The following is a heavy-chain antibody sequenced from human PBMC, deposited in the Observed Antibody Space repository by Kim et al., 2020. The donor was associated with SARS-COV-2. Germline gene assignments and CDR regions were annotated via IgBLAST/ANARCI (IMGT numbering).Heavy chain of an antibody. D-gene: IGHD6-13*01. Sequence: GGSLRLSCAASGFTFSSYGMHWVRQAPGKGLEWVAVISYDGSNKYYADSVKGRFTISRDNSKNTLYLQMNSLRAEDTAVYYCAKVDAAAGTQGSFDYWGQGTLVTVSS. J-gene: IGHJ4*02. CDR3: AKVDAAAGTQGSFDY. CDR2: ISYDGSNK. V-gene: IGHV3-30*18. CDR1: GFTFSSYG.